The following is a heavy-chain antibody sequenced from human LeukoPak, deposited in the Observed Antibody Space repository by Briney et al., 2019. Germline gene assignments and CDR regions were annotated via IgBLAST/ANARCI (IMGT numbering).Heavy chain of an antibody. CDR1: TFSTYW. D-gene: IGHD6-19*01. CDR2: IYYSGST. J-gene: IGHJ4*02. CDR3: ARSAGYSSGWYNY. Sequence: TFSTYWMTWIRQPPGKGLEWIGSIYYSGSTYYNPSLKSRVTISVDTSKNQFSLKLSSVTAADTAVYYCARSAGYSSGWYNYWGQGTLVTVSS. V-gene: IGHV4-39*07.